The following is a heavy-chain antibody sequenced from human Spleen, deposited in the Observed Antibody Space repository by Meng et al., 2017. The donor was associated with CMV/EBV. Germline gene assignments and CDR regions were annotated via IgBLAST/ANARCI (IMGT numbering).Heavy chain of an antibody. Sequence: GESLKISCEGSGYNFASEWIGWVRQRPGKGLEWMVIIYPDGSRTAYSPSFEGQVTISAAGSTRTAYLQWRSLKASDTARYYCARHQYCTNGVCLHFDYWGQGTLVTVSS. CDR1: GYNFASEW. J-gene: IGHJ4*02. CDR3: ARHQYCTNGVCLHFDY. V-gene: IGHV5-51*01. D-gene: IGHD2-8*01. CDR2: IYPDGSRT.